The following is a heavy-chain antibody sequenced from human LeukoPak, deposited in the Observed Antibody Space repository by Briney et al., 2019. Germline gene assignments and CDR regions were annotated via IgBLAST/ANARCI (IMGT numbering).Heavy chain of an antibody. CDR3: XXXXXXXXXXTGGTCYPYFYYYMDV. CDR1: GFTFSSYA. J-gene: IGHJ6*03. Sequence: QPGGSLRLSCAASGFTFSSYAMSWGRQAPGKGLEWVLAISGSGGSTYYAHSGKGRFTISRESSKNTLDLQMSRRRAEDTPTLSXXXXXXXXXXXTGGTCYPYFYYYMDVWGKGTTVTVSS. V-gene: IGHV3-23*01. CDR2: ISGSGGST. D-gene: IGHD2-15*01.